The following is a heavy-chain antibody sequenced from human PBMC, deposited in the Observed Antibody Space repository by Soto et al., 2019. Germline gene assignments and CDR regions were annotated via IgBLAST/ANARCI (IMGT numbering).Heavy chain of an antibody. D-gene: IGHD5-18*01. Sequence: PSETLSLTCTVSGGSISSGGYYWSWIRQHPGKGLEWIGYIYYSGSTYYNPSLKSRVTISVDTSKNQFSLKLSSVTAADTAVYYCARDRSYGYGYGYVFDPWGQGTLVTVSS. CDR2: IYYSGST. J-gene: IGHJ5*02. CDR1: GGSISSGGYY. CDR3: ARDRSYGYGYGYVFDP. V-gene: IGHV4-31*03.